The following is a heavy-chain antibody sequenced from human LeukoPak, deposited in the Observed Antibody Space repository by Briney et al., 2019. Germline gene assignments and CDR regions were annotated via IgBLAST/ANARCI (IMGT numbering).Heavy chain of an antibody. D-gene: IGHD1-26*01. Sequence: GGSLRLSCAASGFTFSWYWMSWVGQAPGKGLEWVANIKQDGREKYYVDSVKGRFTISRDNAKNSLFLQMNSLRAEDTAVYYCARDRTEDNWELPPRDYWGQGTLVTVSS. CDR1: GFTFSWYW. CDR3: ARDRTEDNWELPPRDY. J-gene: IGHJ4*02. CDR2: IKQDGREK. V-gene: IGHV3-7*01.